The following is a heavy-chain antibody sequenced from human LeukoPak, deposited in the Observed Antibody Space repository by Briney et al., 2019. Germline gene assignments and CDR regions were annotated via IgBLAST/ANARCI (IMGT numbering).Heavy chain of an antibody. CDR2: IYYSGST. D-gene: IGHD4-17*01. CDR1: GGSVSSGSYY. J-gene: IGHJ6*02. V-gene: IGHV4-61*01. Sequence: PSETLSLTCTVSGGSVSSGSYYWSWLRQPPGKGLEWIGYIYYSGSTNYNPSLKSRVTISVDTSKNQFSLKLSSVTAADTAVYCCARVPLDDYGDYVGYYYGMDVWGQGTTVTVSS. CDR3: ARVPLDDYGDYVGYYYGMDV.